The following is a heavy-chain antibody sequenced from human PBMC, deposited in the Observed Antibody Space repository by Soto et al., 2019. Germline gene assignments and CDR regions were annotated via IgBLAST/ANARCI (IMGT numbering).Heavy chain of an antibody. V-gene: IGHV3-48*02. CDR2: ISSSTSTI. CDR3: ARVSLGTGFAP. J-gene: IGHJ5*01. Sequence: EVQLVESGGGLVQPGGSLRLSCAASGFTFSSYSMNWVRQAPGKGLEWVSYISSSTSTIYYADSGKGRFTISRDNAKNALYRQMNSLRDEDTAVYSCARVSLGTGFAPWGQGTLATVSS. CDR1: GFTFSSYS. D-gene: IGHD3-16*01.